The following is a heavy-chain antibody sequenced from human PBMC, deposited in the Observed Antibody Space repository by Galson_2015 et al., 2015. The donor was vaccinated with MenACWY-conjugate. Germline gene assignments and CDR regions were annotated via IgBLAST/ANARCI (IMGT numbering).Heavy chain of an antibody. Sequence: SLRLSCAASGFTFSSYWMSWVRQAPGKGLEWVANMKQDGSEKYYVDSVKGRFTISRDNAKNSLYLQMNSLRAEDTAVYYCARMRAAAGTGAFDYWGQGTLVTVSS. CDR3: ARMRAAAGTGAFDY. CDR2: MKQDGSEK. J-gene: IGHJ4*02. V-gene: IGHV3-7*03. D-gene: IGHD6-13*01. CDR1: GFTFSSYW.